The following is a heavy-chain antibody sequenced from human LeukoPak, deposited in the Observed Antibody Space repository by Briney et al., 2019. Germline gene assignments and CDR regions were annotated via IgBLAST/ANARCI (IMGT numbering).Heavy chain of an antibody. CDR3: ARSSIAARSAFDI. J-gene: IGHJ3*02. V-gene: IGHV1-46*01. CDR1: GYTFTGYY. CDR2: INPSGGST. D-gene: IGHD6-6*01. Sequence: ASVKVSCKASGYTFTGYYMHWVRQAPGQGLEWMGIINPSGGSTSYAQKFQGRVTMTRDMSTSTVYMELSSLRSEDTAVYYCARSSIAARSAFDIWGQGTMVTVSS.